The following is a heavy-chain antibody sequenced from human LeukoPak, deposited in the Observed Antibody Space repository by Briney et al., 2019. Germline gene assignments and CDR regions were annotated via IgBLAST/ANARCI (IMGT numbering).Heavy chain of an antibody. CDR1: GGSISSGGYS. V-gene: IGHV4-30-2*01. Sequence: SQTLSLTCAVSGGSISSGGYSWSWIRQPPGKGLEWIGEINHSGSTNYNPSLKSRVTISVDTSKNQFSLKLSSVTAADTAVYYCARASLAKGDYWGQGTLVTVS. CDR3: ARASLAKGDY. J-gene: IGHJ4*02. CDR2: INHSGST.